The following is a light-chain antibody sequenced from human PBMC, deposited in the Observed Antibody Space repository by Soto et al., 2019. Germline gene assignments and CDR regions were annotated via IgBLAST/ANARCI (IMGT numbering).Light chain of an antibody. Sequence: DIQMTQSPSTLSAPVGDRVTITCRASQSISTWLAWYQQKPGKAPKLLIYKASSLESGVPSRFSGSGSGTEFTLTISSLQPDDFATYSCQQYNSYSEAFGQGTKVDIK. V-gene: IGKV1-5*03. CDR2: KAS. CDR3: QQYNSYSEA. CDR1: QSISTW. J-gene: IGKJ1*01.